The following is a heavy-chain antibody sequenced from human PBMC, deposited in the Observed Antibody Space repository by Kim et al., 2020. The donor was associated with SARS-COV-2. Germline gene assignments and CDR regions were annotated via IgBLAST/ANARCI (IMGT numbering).Heavy chain of an antibody. CDR1: SFNLKTYA. J-gene: IGHJ5*02. Sequence: GGSLRLSCATSSFNLKTYAMHWVRQAPGKGLEWRAGISEDDKNKYYEASVKGRFTISKDSSSNTVSLEMTTLNSEDTAMYFCARGGGSNEGFYRALDLWGHGSQVTVSS. CDR2: ISEDDKNK. D-gene: IGHD3-16*01. V-gene: IGHV3-30*04. CDR3: ARGGGSNEGFYRALDL.